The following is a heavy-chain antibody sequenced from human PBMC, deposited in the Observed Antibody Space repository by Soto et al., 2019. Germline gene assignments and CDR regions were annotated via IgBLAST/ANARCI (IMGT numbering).Heavy chain of an antibody. CDR1: GGSFSGYY. D-gene: IGHD2-15*01. V-gene: IGHV4-34*01. CDR2: INHSGST. Sequence: SETLSLTCAVYGGSFSGYYWSWIRQPPGKGLEWIGEINHSGSTNYNPSLKSRVTISVDTSKNQFSLKLSSVTAADTAVYYCARGRGRDIVVVVAATNWFDPWGQGTLVTVSS. J-gene: IGHJ5*02. CDR3: ARGRGRDIVVVVAATNWFDP.